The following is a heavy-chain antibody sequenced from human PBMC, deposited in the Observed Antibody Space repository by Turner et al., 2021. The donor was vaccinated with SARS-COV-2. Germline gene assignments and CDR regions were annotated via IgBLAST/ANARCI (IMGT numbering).Heavy chain of an antibody. CDR1: GFTFPGYY. D-gene: IGHD5-18*01. Sequence: QVQLVQSGAEVKRPGASVTVSCNASGFTFPGYYMHWVRQAPGQALEWMGWINPDSGGTNYAQKFEGRVTMTWDTSISTAYMALSRLRSGDTAVYYCARSRYTYGSYYYYDMDVWGQGTTVTVSS. CDR3: ARSRYTYGSYYYYDMDV. CDR2: INPDSGGT. J-gene: IGHJ6*02. V-gene: IGHV1-2*02.